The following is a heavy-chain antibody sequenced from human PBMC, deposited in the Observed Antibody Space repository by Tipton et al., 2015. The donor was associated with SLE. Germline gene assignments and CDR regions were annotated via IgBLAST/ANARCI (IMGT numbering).Heavy chain of an antibody. CDR3: VRHRAYSGYDLFYFDY. CDR2: IYYSGST. D-gene: IGHD5-12*01. V-gene: IGHV4-59*08. J-gene: IGHJ4*02. CDR1: GVSISSYY. Sequence: TLSLTCTVSGVSISSYYWSWIRQPPGKGLEWIGYIYYSGSTNYNPSLKSRITISVDTSTNQFSLKLSSVTAADTAVYYCVRHRAYSGYDLFYFDYWGQGTLVTVSS.